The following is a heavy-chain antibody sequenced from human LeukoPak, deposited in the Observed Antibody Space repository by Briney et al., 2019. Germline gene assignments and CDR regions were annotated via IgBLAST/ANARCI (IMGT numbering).Heavy chain of an antibody. J-gene: IGHJ4*02. V-gene: IGHV3-23*01. CDR3: AKGYSSGWRTYFDY. Sequence: GGSLRLSCAASGFTFSTYSVSWVRQAPGKGLEWVSAISGSGGSTYYADSVKGRFTISRDNSKSTLSLQMDSLRAEDTAVYYCAKGYSSGWRTYFDYWGQGTLVTVSS. CDR1: GFTFSTYS. CDR2: ISGSGGST. D-gene: IGHD6-19*01.